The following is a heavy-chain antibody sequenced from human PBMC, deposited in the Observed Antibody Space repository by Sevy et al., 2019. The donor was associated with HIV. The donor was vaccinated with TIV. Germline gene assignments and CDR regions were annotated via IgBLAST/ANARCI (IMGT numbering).Heavy chain of an antibody. V-gene: IGHV4-39*01. CDR1: GASISSSGYY. Sequence: SETLSLTCTVSGASISSSGYYWGWIRQPPGKGLQCIASINYSGITFYNPSLKSRITISADTSKNQFSLDLNSVTAADTAIYYCAGPILTYNNGWSYYDYWGQRTVVTVSS. CDR3: AGPILTYNNGWSYYDY. J-gene: IGHJ4*02. D-gene: IGHD6-19*01. CDR2: INYSGIT.